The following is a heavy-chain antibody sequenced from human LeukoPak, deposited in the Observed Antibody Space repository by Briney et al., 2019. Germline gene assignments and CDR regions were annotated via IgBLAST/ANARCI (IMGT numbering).Heavy chain of an antibody. Sequence: PGGSLRLSCAASGFTFSSYSMNWVRQAPGKGLEWISYISGTGNTIYYADSVKGRFTISRDNAKNSRYLQMNSLTAEDTAVYYCARGHYYYYMDVWGKGTTVTVSS. J-gene: IGHJ6*03. CDR2: ISGTGNTI. CDR3: ARGHYYYYMDV. V-gene: IGHV3-48*01. CDR1: GFTFSSYS.